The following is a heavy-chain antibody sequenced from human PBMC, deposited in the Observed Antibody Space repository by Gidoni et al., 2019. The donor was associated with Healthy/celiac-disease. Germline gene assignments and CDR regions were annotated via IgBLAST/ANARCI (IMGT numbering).Heavy chain of an antibody. CDR3: AKSRYDFWSGQSDY. Sequence: QVQLVESGGGVVQPGRSLRLSCAASGFTFSSYGMHWVRQAPGKGLEWVAVISYDGSNKYYADSVKGRVTISRDNSKNTLYLQMNSLRAEDTAVYYCAKSRYDFWSGQSDYWGQGTLVTVSS. D-gene: IGHD3-3*01. J-gene: IGHJ4*02. CDR1: GFTFSSYG. V-gene: IGHV3-30*18. CDR2: ISYDGSNK.